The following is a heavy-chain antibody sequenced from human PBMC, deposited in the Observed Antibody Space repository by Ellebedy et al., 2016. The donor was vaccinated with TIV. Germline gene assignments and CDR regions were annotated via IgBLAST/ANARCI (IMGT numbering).Heavy chain of an antibody. V-gene: IGHV3-33*01. CDR2: IWYDGSNK. D-gene: IGHD6-13*01. CDR1: GFTFSSYG. Sequence: GESLKISXAASGFTFSSYGMHWVRQAPGKGLEWVAVIWYDGSNKYYADSVKGRFTISRDNSKNTLYLQMNSLRAEDTAVYYCAREDSLGGSSWYDEMDYGMDVWGQGTTVTVSS. J-gene: IGHJ6*02. CDR3: AREDSLGGSSWYDEMDYGMDV.